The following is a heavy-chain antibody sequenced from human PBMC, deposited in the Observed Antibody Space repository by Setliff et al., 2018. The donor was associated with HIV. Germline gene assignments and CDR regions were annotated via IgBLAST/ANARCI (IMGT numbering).Heavy chain of an antibody. D-gene: IGHD5-12*01. V-gene: IGHV4-31*11. Sequence: SETLSLTCAVFGGSFTDIGGSFTDYYWIWIRQPPGKGLEWIGYIYYSGSTYYNPSLKSRVTISIDTSKNQFSLKLSSVTAADTAVYYCARGLVVVTDSDYDTNYYYYYYMDVWGKGTTVTVSS. CDR2: IYYSGST. J-gene: IGHJ6*03. CDR3: ARGLVVVTDSDYDTNYYYYYYMDV. CDR1: GGSFTDIGGSFTDYY.